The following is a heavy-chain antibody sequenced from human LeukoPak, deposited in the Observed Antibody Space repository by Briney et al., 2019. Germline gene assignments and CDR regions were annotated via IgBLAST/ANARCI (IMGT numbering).Heavy chain of an antibody. V-gene: IGHV4-59*01. Sequence: SETLSLTCTVSGCSISSYYWSWIRQPPGKGLEWIGYIHYSGSTNYNPSLKSRVTISVNTTKNQFSLKLSTVTAADTAVYYCREVLGYCSGGRCYGFDYGGQGTLVTVS. CDR1: GCSISSYY. CDR2: IHYSGST. D-gene: IGHD2-15*01. J-gene: IGHJ4*02. CDR3: REVLGYCSGGRCYGFDY.